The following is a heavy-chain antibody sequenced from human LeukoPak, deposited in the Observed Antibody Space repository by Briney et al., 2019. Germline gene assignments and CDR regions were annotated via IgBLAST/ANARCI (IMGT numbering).Heavy chain of an antibody. CDR3: ARAHYPTAMARFDY. V-gene: IGHV1-69*05. CDR1: GGTFSSYA. CDR2: IIPIFGTA. Sequence: SVKVSCKASGGTFSSYAISWVRQAPGQGLEWMGRIIPIFGTANYAQKFQGRVTITTDESTSTAYMELSSLRSEDTAVYYCARAHYPTAMARFDYWGQGTLVTVSS. J-gene: IGHJ4*02. D-gene: IGHD5-18*01.